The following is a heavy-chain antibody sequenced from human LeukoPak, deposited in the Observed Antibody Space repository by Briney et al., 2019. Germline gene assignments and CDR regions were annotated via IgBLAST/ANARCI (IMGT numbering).Heavy chain of an antibody. CDR3: VVWGEDRSGHRFDF. V-gene: IGHV3-30-3*01. J-gene: IGHJ4*02. Sequence: PGRSLRLSCAASGFTFSSYAMHWVRQAPGKGLEWVAVISYDGSNKYYADSVKGRFTISRDNSKNTLYLQMNSLRAEDTAVYYCVVWGEDRSGHRFDFWGQGTLVTVSS. CDR1: GFTFSSYA. CDR2: ISYDGSNK. D-gene: IGHD3-22*01.